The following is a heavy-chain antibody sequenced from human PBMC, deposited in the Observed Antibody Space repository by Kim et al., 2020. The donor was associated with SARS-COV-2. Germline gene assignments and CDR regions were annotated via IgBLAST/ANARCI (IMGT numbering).Heavy chain of an antibody. CDR3: ARDGGGRVRGVILCAFDI. V-gene: IGHV3-33*05. D-gene: IGHD3-10*01. CDR2: ISYDGSNK. J-gene: IGHJ3*02. CDR1: GFTFSSYG. Sequence: GGSLRLSCAASGFTFSSYGMHWVRQAPGKGLEWVAVISYDGSNKYYADSVKGRFTISRDNSKNTLYLQMNSLRAEDTAVYYCARDGGGRVRGVILCAFDIWGQGTMVTVSS.